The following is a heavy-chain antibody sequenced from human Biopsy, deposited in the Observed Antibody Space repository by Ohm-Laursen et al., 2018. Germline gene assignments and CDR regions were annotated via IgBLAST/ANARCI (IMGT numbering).Heavy chain of an antibody. CDR2: MIPSSGKT. D-gene: IGHD6-13*01. CDR1: GYSFSTYD. CDR3: ARGYSRRVSIFEAGIYWFDT. J-gene: IGHJ5*02. V-gene: IGHV1-8*01. Sequence: EASVKVSCKASGYSFSTYDVNWVRQARGQGLEWMGWMIPSSGKTGYAQRFQGRVTLTMNTSISTAYMELSGLRSEGTAVYFCARGYSRRVSIFEAGIYWFDTWGQGTLVTVSS.